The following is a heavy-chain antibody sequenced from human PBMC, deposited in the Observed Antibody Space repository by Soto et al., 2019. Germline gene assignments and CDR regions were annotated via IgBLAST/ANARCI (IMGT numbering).Heavy chain of an antibody. CDR2: IYYSGST. CDR1: GGSISSYY. CDR3: ARVGISRPYYDFWRGYANWFDP. J-gene: IGHJ5*02. V-gene: IGHV4-59*01. D-gene: IGHD3-3*01. Sequence: QVQLQESGPGLVKPSETLSLTCTVSGGSISSYYWSWIRQPPGKGLEWIGYIYYSGSTNYHPSLQSRVTLSVDTSNNQLSLKLSSVTAADTAVYYCARVGISRPYYDFWRGYANWFDPWGQGTLVTVSS.